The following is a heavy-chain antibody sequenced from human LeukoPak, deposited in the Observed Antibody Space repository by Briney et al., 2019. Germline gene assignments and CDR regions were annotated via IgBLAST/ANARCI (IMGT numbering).Heavy chain of an antibody. CDR2: INYSGST. Sequence: SETLSLTCTVSGGSISSYFWSWIRQPPGKGLEWIGYINYSGSTNYNPSLKSRVTISVDTSKNQFSLKLTSVTAADTAVYYCAAFSRGLAHFDYWGQGTLVTVSS. V-gene: IGHV4-59*08. CDR1: GGSISSYF. J-gene: IGHJ4*02. CDR3: AAFSRGLAHFDY. D-gene: IGHD6-19*01.